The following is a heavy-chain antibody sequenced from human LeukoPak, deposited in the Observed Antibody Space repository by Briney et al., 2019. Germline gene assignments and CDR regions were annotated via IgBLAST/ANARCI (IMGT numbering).Heavy chain of an antibody. V-gene: IGHV4-34*01. CDR2: INHSGST. CDR3: ARTDCRGGSCSRLYYYGMDV. Sequence: SETLSLTCAVYGGSFSGYYWSWIRQPPGKGLEWVGEINHSGSTNYNPAHKSRVTISLDTSNIQFSLKLSSVTAADAAVYYCARTDCRGGSCSRLYYYGMDVWGQGTTVTVSS. J-gene: IGHJ6*02. CDR1: GGSFSGYY. D-gene: IGHD2-15*01.